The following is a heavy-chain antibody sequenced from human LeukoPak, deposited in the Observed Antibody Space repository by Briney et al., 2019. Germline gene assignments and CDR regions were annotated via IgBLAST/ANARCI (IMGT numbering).Heavy chain of an antibody. Sequence: SETLSLTCTVSGGSISSYYWSWIRQPPGKGLEWIGYIYYSGSTNYNPSLKSRVTISVDTSKNQFSLKLSSVTAADTAVYYCARERQQLVGRAFDYWGQGTLVTVSS. CDR3: ARERQQLVGRAFDY. J-gene: IGHJ4*02. V-gene: IGHV4-59*12. D-gene: IGHD6-13*01. CDR1: GGSISSYY. CDR2: IYYSGST.